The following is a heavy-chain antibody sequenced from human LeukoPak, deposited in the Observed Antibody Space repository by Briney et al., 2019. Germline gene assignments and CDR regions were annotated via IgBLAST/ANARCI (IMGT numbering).Heavy chain of an antibody. J-gene: IGHJ6*02. D-gene: IGHD1-14*01. CDR2: INPNSGGT. Sequence: ASVKVSCKASGYTFTGYYMHWVRQAPGQGLEWMGWINPNSGGTNYAQKFQGRVTMTRDTSISTAYMELSRLRSDDTAVYYCARERARNHYYYGMDVWGQGTTVTVSS. V-gene: IGHV1-2*02. CDR1: GYTFTGYY. CDR3: ARERARNHYYYGMDV.